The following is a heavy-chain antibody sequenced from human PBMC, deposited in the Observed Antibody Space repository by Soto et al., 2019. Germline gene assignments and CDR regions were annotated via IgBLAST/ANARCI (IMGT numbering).Heavy chain of an antibody. V-gene: IGHV4-30-4*01. CDR1: GGSISSDDYY. D-gene: IGHD3-10*01. Sequence: SETLSLTCTASGGSISSDDYYWTCIRQPPGKGLEWIGYIYYNGNTYYNPSLKSRVTISVDTSKNQFSLNLSSVTAADTAVYYCAREALLADAFDIWGQGTMVTVSS. J-gene: IGHJ3*02. CDR3: AREALLADAFDI. CDR2: IYYNGNT.